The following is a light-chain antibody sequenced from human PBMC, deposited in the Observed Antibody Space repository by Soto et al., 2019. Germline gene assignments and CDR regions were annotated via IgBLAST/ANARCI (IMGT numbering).Light chain of an antibody. V-gene: IGLV2-11*01. CDR2: DVS. Sequence: QSALTQPRSVSGSPGQSVTISCTGTSSDIGGYNYVSWYQPHPGKAPKLIICDVSERPSGVPDRFSGSKSAVTASLTISGRTPEDEADYYCCSYAGTYSWVFGGGTKLTVL. CDR3: CSYAGTYSWV. CDR1: SSDIGGYNY. J-gene: IGLJ3*02.